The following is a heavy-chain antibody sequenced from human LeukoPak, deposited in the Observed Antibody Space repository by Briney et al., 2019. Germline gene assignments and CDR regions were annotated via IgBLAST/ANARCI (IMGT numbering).Heavy chain of an antibody. CDR1: GFTFSDHY. D-gene: IGHD3-9*01. Sequence: GGSLRLSCAASGFTFSDHYMDCVRQAPGKGLEWGGRTRNEANSYTTEYAASVKGRFTISRDDSKNSLYLQMNSLKTEDTAVYYCARGGPSRRYSDILTGYYPFDYWGQGTLVTVSS. CDR2: TRNEANSYTT. J-gene: IGHJ4*02. CDR3: ARGGPSRRYSDILTGYYPFDY. V-gene: IGHV3-72*01.